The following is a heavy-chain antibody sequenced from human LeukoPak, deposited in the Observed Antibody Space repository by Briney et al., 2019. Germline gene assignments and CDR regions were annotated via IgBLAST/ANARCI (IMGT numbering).Heavy chain of an antibody. Sequence: PGGSLRLSCAASGFTFSSYEMNWVRQAPGKGLEWVSYISSSGSTIYYADSVKGRFTISRDNAKNSLYLQMNSLRAEDTAVYYCAKGGIMIVVADDAFDIWGQGTMVTVSS. CDR1: GFTFSSYE. J-gene: IGHJ3*02. CDR2: ISSSGSTI. D-gene: IGHD3-22*01. V-gene: IGHV3-48*03. CDR3: AKGGIMIVVADDAFDI.